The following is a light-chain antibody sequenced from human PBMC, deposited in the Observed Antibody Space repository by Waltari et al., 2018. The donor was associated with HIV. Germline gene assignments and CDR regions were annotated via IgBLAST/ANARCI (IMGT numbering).Light chain of an antibody. J-gene: IGLJ2*01. CDR2: ANI. CDR1: SSNTRAGYD. V-gene: IGLV1-40*01. CDR3: QSYDSSLSAYVV. Sequence: QSVLTQPPSVSGAPGQRVTISRPGTSSNTRAGYDVHWYQQLPGTAPKLLIYANIHRPSGVPDRFSVSKSATSASLAITGLQAEDEADYFCQSYDSSLSAYVVFGGGTKLTVL.